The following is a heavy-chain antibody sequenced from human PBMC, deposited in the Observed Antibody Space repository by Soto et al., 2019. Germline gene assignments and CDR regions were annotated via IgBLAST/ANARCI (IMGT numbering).Heavy chain of an antibody. J-gene: IGHJ4*02. V-gene: IGHV3-33*01. CDR2: IWYDGTSE. CDR3: ARDFVGGDYHFDY. D-gene: IGHD4-17*01. Sequence: QVQLVESGGGVVQPGTSLRLSCAASGFTFSRYAIHWVRQAPGKGLEWVAVIWYDGTSEFYAESVMGRFTISRDTSKNTLYLEMNSLRVEDTAVYYCARDFVGGDYHFDYWGQGTLVTVSS. CDR1: GFTFSRYA.